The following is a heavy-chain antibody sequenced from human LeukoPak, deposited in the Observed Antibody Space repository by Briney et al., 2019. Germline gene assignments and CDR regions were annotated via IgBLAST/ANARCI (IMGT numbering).Heavy chain of an antibody. CDR3: ARGGTIFGVVITLFFDY. Sequence: SETLSHTCTVSGGSISSYYWSWIRQPPGKGLEWIGYIYYSGSTNYNPSLKSRVTISVDTSKNQFSLKLSSVTAADTAVYYCARGGTIFGVVITLFFDYWGQGTLVTVSS. CDR1: GGSISSYY. D-gene: IGHD3-3*01. J-gene: IGHJ4*02. V-gene: IGHV4-59*01. CDR2: IYYSGST.